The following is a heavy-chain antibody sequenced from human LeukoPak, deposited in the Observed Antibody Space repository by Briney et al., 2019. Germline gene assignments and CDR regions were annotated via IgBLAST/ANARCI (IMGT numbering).Heavy chain of an antibody. D-gene: IGHD5-18*01. J-gene: IGHJ6*03. CDR3: ASGPSTGIQLYYYYYYMDV. CDR1: GGTFSSYA. CDR2: IIPIFGTA. Sequence: SVKVSCKASGGTFSSYAISWVRQAPGQGLEWMGGIIPIFGTANYAQKFQGRVTITADESTSTAYMELSSLRSEDTAVYYCASGPSTGIQLYYYYYYMDVWGKGTTVTISS. V-gene: IGHV1-69*01.